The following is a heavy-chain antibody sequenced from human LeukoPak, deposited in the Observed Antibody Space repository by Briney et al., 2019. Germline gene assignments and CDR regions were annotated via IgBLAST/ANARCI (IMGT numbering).Heavy chain of an antibody. CDR2: ISYDGSNK. CDR1: GFTFSSYA. CDR3: ARDSRSFGELCCDAFDI. Sequence: GGSLRLSCAASGFTFSSYAMHWVRQAPGKGLEWVAVISYDGSNKYYADSVKGRFTISRDNSKNTLYLQMNSLRAEDTAVYYCARDSRSFGELCCDAFDIWGQGTMVTVSS. V-gene: IGHV3-30*04. D-gene: IGHD3-10*01. J-gene: IGHJ3*02.